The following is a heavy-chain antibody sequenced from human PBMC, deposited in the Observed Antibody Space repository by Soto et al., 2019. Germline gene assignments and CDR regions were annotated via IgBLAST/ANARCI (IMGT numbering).Heavy chain of an antibody. CDR3: AKHRYSSSSSYYYYYGMDV. CDR1: GFSVSSYA. V-gene: IGHV3-23*01. Sequence: XGSLRLSCAASGFSVSSYAMSWVRQAPGKGLEWVSAISGSVGSTYYADSVKGRFTISRDNSKNTLYLQMNSLRAEDTAVYYCAKHRYSSSSSYYYYYGMDVWGQGTTVTASS. CDR2: ISGSVGST. D-gene: IGHD6-6*01. J-gene: IGHJ6*02.